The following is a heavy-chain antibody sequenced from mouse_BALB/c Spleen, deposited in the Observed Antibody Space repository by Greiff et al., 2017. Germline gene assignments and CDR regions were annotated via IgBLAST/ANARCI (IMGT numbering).Heavy chain of an antibody. CDR2: IDPANGNT. V-gene: IGHV14-3*02. CDR1: GFNIKDNY. Sequence: DVQLQESGAELVKPGASVKLSCTASGFNIKDNYMHWVKQRPEQGLEWIGRIDPANGNTKYDPKFQGKATITADTSSNTAYLPLSSLTSEDTAVYYCATGSSGIACIAYWGQGTLVTVSA. CDR3: ATGSSGIACIAY. D-gene: IGHD3-1*01. J-gene: IGHJ3*01.